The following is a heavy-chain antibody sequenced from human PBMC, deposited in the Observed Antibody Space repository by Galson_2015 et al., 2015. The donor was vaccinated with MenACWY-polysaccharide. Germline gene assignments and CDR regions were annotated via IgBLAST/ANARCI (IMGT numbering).Heavy chain of an antibody. D-gene: IGHD3-16*01. J-gene: IGHJ4*02. CDR2: IKEGGSEK. Sequence: LRLSCAAPGFSFSSYWMSWVRQAPGKGLEWVANIKEGGSEKYYVDSVKGRFTISRDNAKNSLYLQMNSLRAEDTAVYYCARVSVRFGGSRTSVIDHWGQGTLVTVSS. CDR3: ARVSVRFGGSRTSVIDH. CDR1: GFSFSSYW. V-gene: IGHV3-7*03.